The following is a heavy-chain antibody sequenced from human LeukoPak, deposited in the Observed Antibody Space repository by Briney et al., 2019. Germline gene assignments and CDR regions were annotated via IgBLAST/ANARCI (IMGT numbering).Heavy chain of an antibody. CDR3: ARERDYDFWSGNYYFDY. CDR1: GFTFSSYA. CDR2: ISESGGTT. V-gene: IGHV3-23*01. Sequence: PGGSLRLSCAASGFTFSSYAMNWVRQAPGKGLEWVSSISESGGTTDYADSVKGRFTISRDNSKNTLYLQMNSLRAEDTAVYYCARERDYDFWSGNYYFDYWGQGTLVTVSS. D-gene: IGHD3-3*01. J-gene: IGHJ4*02.